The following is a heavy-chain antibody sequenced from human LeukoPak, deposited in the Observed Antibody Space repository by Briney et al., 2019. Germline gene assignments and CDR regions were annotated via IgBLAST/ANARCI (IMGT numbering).Heavy chain of an antibody. J-gene: IGHJ6*02. CDR3: ARILTLGDCSSTSCYTHYYGMDV. CDR2: INPSGGST. V-gene: IGHV1-46*01. Sequence: ASVKVSCKASGYTFTSYYMHWVRQAPGQGLEWMGIINPSGGSTSYAQKFQGRVTMTRDTSTSTAYMELSSLRSEDTAVYYCARILTLGDCSSTSCYTHYYGMDVWGQGTTVTVSS. CDR1: GYTFTSYY. D-gene: IGHD2-2*02.